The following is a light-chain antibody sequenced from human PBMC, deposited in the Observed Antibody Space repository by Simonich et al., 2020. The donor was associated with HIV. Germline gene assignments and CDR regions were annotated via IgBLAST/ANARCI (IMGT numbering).Light chain of an antibody. V-gene: IGKV1-39*01. CDR3: QQSYSTLMYT. J-gene: IGKJ2*01. CDR2: AAS. CDR1: QTISSN. Sequence: DILMTQSPSSLSASVGDRVTITCRASQTISSNLNWYQQKPGKAPKLLIYAASSLQSEVPSRFSGSGSGTDFTLTISSLQPDDFATYYCQQSYSTLMYTFGQGTKLEIK.